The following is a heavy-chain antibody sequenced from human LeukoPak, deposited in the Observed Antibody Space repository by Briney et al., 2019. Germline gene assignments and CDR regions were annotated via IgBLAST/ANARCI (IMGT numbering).Heavy chain of an antibody. D-gene: IGHD3-22*01. CDR3: ARDLWNFYDDRGYNRDFDS. CDR1: TSR. CDR2: IGTYGGDT. Sequence: ASVKVSCKATSRISCVRQAPGQGLEWRGWIGTYGGDTYYAQKFQGRITVTTDTSTNTVYMELRNLRSDDTAVYYCARDLWNFYDDRGYNRDFDSWGQGTLVTVCS. V-gene: IGHV1-18*01. J-gene: IGHJ5*01.